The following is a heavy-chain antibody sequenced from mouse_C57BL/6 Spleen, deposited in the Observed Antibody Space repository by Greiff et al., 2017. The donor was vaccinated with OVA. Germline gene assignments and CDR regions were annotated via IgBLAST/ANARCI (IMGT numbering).Heavy chain of an antibody. V-gene: IGHV1-72*01. CDR2: IDPNRGGT. CDR3: ARLDGYQSSY. J-gene: IGHJ2*01. Sequence: QVQLQQPGAELVKPGASVKLSCKASGYTFTSYWMHWVKQRPGRGLAWIGRIDPNRGGTKYNEKFKSKATLTVDKPSRTAYMQLSSLPSEDCAVYYCARLDGYQSSYWGQGTTLTVSS. CDR1: GYTFTSYW. D-gene: IGHD2-3*01.